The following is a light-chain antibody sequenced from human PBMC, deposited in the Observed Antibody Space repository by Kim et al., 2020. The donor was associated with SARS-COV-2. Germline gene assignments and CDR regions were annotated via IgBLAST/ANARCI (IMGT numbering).Light chain of an antibody. CDR1: SLRSYY. CDR3: NSRDKSGDHVV. Sequence: ALGQTVSITCQGDSLRSYYATWYQQKPGQAPIVVIYGKNNRPSGIPDRFSGSSSGNTASLTITRTQAGDEADYYCNSRDKSGDHVVFGGGTQLTVL. J-gene: IGLJ2*01. V-gene: IGLV3-19*01. CDR2: GKN.